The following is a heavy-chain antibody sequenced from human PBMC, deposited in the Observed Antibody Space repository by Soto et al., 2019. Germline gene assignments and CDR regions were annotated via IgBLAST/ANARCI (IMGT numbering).Heavy chain of an antibody. CDR1: GFTFSNYA. J-gene: IGHJ4*02. D-gene: IGHD6-13*01. CDR3: AKDHGSSGYEIDY. V-gene: IGHV3-23*01. CDR2: ISGSGGST. Sequence: EVQLLESGGGLVQPGGSLRLSCAASGFTFSNYAVTWVRQAPGKGLEWVSTISGSGGSTYYADSVKGRFTISRDNSKNTLYLQTNSLRAEDTAVYYCAKDHGSSGYEIDYCGQGTLVTVSS.